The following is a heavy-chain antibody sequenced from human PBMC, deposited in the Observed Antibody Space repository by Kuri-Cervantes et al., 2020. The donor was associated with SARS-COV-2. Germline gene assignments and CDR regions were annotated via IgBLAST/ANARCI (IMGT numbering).Heavy chain of an antibody. V-gene: IGHV3-23*01. Sequence: GGSLRLSCAASGFTFSSYAMSWVRQAPGKGLEWVSAISGSGGSTYYADSVEGRFTISRDNSKNTLYLQTSSLRAEDTAVYYCAKEGGDGDYADYYFDYWGQGTLVTVSS. J-gene: IGHJ4*02. CDR2: ISGSGGST. CDR1: GFTFSSYA. CDR3: AKEGGDGDYADYYFDY. D-gene: IGHD4-17*01.